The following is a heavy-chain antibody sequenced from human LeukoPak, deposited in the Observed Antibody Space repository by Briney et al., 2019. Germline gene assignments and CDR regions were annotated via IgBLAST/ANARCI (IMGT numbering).Heavy chain of an antibody. CDR2: ISSSGSTI. V-gene: IGHV3-48*03. Sequence: GGSLRLSCAASGFTFNNYEMNWVRQAPGKGLERVSYISSSGSTIYYADSVQDPFTISRANAKSSLYLQMNILRGDDTATYYCARDVAVGTVYWGQGTLVTVSS. CDR3: ARDVAVGTVY. D-gene: IGHD6-19*01. CDR1: GFTFNNYE. J-gene: IGHJ4*02.